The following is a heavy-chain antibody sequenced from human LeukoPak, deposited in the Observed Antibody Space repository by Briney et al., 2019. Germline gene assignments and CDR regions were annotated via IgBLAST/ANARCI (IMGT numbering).Heavy chain of an antibody. CDR1: GLTFSSYW. CDR3: ARNAYDM. J-gene: IGHJ3*02. CDR2: INQDGGEK. V-gene: IGHV3-7*01. Sequence: GGSLRLSCVASGLTFSSYWMSWVRQAPGKGLEWVANINQDGGEKYYVDSVKGRFTISRDNAKNSLFLQMNSLRAEDTAVYYCARNAYDMWGQGTMVTVSS.